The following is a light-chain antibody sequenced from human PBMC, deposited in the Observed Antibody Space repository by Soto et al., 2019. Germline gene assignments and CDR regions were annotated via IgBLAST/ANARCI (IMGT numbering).Light chain of an antibody. CDR3: QTWVTGVHV. V-gene: IGLV4-69*02. CDR2: VNSDGSH. J-gene: IGLJ1*01. Sequence: QPVLTQSPSASASLGASVKLTCTLSSGHSSNAIAWHQQQPEKGPRYLMKVNSDGSHSKGDGIPDRFSGSSSGAEGHLTISSVQSEDEADYYCQTWVTGVHVFGPGTKVTVL. CDR1: SGHSSNA.